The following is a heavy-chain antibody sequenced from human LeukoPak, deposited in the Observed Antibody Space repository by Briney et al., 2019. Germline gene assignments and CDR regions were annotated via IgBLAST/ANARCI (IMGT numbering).Heavy chain of an antibody. D-gene: IGHD2-15*01. Sequence: GGSLRLSCAASGFTFSSYEMNCVRQALGKGLEWVSYISSSGSTIYYADSVKGRFTISRDNAKNSLYLQMNSLRAEDTAVYYCARSFLGYCSGGSRYSEVGNDYWGQGTLVTVSS. CDR2: ISSSGSTI. CDR1: GFTFSSYE. V-gene: IGHV3-48*03. J-gene: IGHJ4*02. CDR3: ARSFLGYCSGGSRYSEVGNDY.